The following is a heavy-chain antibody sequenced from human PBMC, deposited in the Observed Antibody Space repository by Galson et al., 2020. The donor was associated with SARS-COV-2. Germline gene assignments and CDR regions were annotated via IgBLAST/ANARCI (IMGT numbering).Heavy chain of an antibody. D-gene: IGHD1-26*01. Sequence: GESLKISCAASGFTFSSYAMHWVRQAPGKGLEWVAVISYDGSNKYYADSVKGRFTISRDNSKNTLYLQMNSLRAEDTAVYYCARPYSGSYYSLFDYWGQGTLVTVSS. CDR1: GFTFSSYA. CDR2: ISYDGSNK. J-gene: IGHJ4*02. V-gene: IGHV3-30*04. CDR3: ARPYSGSYYSLFDY.